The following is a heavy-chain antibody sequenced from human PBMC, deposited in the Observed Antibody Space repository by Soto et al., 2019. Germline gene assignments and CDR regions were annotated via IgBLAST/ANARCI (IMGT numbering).Heavy chain of an antibody. CDR3: ARHVDYFYGMDV. CDR1: GYNFLNFW. Sequence: PGESLKSYCKSSGYNFLNFWIAWVRQMPGKGLEWMAIIYPVDSDIRYNPSFQGQVTVSADKSISTAYLRWSSLKASDTAMYYCARHVDYFYGMDVWGQGTTVPVPS. D-gene: IGHD2-15*01. CDR2: IYPVDSDI. V-gene: IGHV5-51*01. J-gene: IGHJ6*02.